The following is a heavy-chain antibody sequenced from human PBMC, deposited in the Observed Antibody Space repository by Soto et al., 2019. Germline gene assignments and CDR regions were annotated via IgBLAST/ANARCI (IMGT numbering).Heavy chain of an antibody. Sequence: EVLLLESGGGLVQPGGSLRLSCAASGFTFSSYAMSWVRQAPGKGLEWVSAISGSGGSTYYADSVKGRFTISRDNSKNTLYLQMNSLRAEDTAVYYCAKVPYSASSGRTLDYWGQGTLVTVSS. V-gene: IGHV3-23*01. CDR1: GFTFSSYA. CDR3: AKVPYSASSGRTLDY. D-gene: IGHD3-22*01. J-gene: IGHJ4*02. CDR2: ISGSGGST.